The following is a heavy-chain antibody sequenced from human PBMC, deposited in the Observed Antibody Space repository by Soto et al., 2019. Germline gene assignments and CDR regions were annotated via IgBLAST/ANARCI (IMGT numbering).Heavy chain of an antibody. Sequence: PSETLSLTCAVSGGSISSSNWWSWVRQPPGKGLEWIGEIYHSGSTNYNPSLKSRVTISVDKSKNQFSLKLSSVTAADTAVYYCARDRGYCTNGVCYGFRSFDIWGQGTMVTVS. J-gene: IGHJ3*02. CDR3: ARDRGYCTNGVCYGFRSFDI. CDR1: GGSISSSNW. D-gene: IGHD2-8*01. CDR2: IYHSGST. V-gene: IGHV4-4*02.